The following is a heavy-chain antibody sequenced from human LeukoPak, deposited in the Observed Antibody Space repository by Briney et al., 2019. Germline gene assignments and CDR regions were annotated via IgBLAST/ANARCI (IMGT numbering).Heavy chain of an antibody. CDR2: IYPGDSDT. D-gene: IGHD5-24*01. Sequence: GESLKISCKGSGYSFTSYWIGWVRQMPGKGLEWMGIIYPGDSDTRYSPSFQGQVTISADKSISTAYLQWSSLKASDTAMYYCARLSRDGYSRYYYYYGMDVWGQGTTVTVSS. CDR3: ARLSRDGYSRYYYYYGMDV. V-gene: IGHV5-51*01. J-gene: IGHJ6*02. CDR1: GYSFTSYW.